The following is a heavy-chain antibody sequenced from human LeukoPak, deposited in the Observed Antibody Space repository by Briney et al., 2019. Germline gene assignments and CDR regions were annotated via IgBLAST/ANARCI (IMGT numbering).Heavy chain of an antibody. J-gene: IGHJ6*03. CDR2: ISYVGSNK. Sequence: GGSLRLSCAASGFTFSSYGMHWVRQAPAKGLAWVAVISYVGSNKYYADSVKGRFTISRDNSKNTLYLQMNSLRAEDTAVYYCAKDLGSGGSTHLSYYYYYMYVWGKGTTVTVSS. CDR3: AKDLGSGGSTHLSYYYYYMYV. V-gene: IGHV3-30*18. CDR1: GFTFSSYG. D-gene: IGHD2-15*01.